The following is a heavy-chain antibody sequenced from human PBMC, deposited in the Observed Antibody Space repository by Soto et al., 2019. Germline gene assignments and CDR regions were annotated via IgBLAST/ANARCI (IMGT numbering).Heavy chain of an antibody. D-gene: IGHD3-22*01. CDR2: IYFSGST. CDR1: GGSISSGDYF. V-gene: IGHV4-30-4*01. J-gene: IGHJ5*02. Sequence: SETLSLTCPVSGGSISSGDYFWGWIRQPPGKGLEWIGYIYFSGSTYYNPSLKSRVTISIDTSKNQFSLKLSSVTAADTAVYYCARGVPDYYDSSGSLNWFDPWGQGTLVTVSS. CDR3: ARGVPDYYDSSGSLNWFDP.